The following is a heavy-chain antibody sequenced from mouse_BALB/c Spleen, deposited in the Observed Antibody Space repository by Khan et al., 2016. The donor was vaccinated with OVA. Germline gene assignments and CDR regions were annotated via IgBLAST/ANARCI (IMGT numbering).Heavy chain of an antibody. V-gene: IGHV3-2*02. CDR2: ISYSGRT. Sequence: VQLKESGPGLVKPSLSLSLTCTVTGYSITSDYAWNWIRQFPGHKLEWMGYISYSGRTSYTPSLKSRISITRYTSKNQCILQLNSVTTEDTATYFCVRGRAYWGQGTLVTVSA. CDR3: VRGRAY. D-gene: IGHD3-3*01. CDR1: GYSITSDYA. J-gene: IGHJ3*01.